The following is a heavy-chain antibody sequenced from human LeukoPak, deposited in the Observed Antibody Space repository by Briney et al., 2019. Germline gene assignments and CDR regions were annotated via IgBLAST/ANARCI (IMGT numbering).Heavy chain of an antibody. Sequence: SETLSLTCTVSGGSISSYYWSWIRQPPGKGLEWIGYIYYSGSTNYNPSLKSRVTISVDTSKNQFSLKLSSVTAADTAVYYCARGLGIASYYYYMDVWGKGTTVTISS. CDR2: IYYSGST. D-gene: IGHD6-13*01. CDR3: ARGLGIASYYYYMDV. V-gene: IGHV4-59*01. CDR1: GGSISSYY. J-gene: IGHJ6*03.